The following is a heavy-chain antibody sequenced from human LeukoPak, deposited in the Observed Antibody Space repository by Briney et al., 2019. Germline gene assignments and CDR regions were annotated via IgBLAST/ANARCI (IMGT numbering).Heavy chain of an antibody. V-gene: IGHV3-30-3*01. CDR2: ISYDGSNK. D-gene: IGHD5-18*01. Sequence: PGGSLLLSCAASGFPFSSYAMHWVRQAPGKGLEWVAVISYDGSNKYYADSVKGRFTISRDNSKNTLYLQMNSLRAEDTAVYYCARDSGYSYGYSPGYWGQGTLVTVSS. CDR1: GFPFSSYA. CDR3: ARDSGYSYGYSPGY. J-gene: IGHJ4*02.